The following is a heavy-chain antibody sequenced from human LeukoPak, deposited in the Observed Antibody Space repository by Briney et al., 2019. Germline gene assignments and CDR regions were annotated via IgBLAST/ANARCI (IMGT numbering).Heavy chain of an antibody. CDR1: GFTFSSYA. J-gene: IGHJ4*02. V-gene: IGHV3-23*01. D-gene: IGHD2-2*01. Sequence: GGSLRLSCAASGFTFSSYAMSWVRQAPEKGLEWVSAISGSGGSTYYADSVKGRFTISRDNSKNTLYLQMNSLRAEDTAVYYCAKDSEVVPAAQFDYWGQGTLVTVSS. CDR2: ISGSGGST. CDR3: AKDSEVVPAAQFDY.